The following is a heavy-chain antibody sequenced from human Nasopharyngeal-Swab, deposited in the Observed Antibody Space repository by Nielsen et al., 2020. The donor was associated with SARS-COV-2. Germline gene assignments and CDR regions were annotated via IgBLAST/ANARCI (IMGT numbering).Heavy chain of an antibody. CDR3: ARTPSAYYYGSGPYYFDY. D-gene: IGHD3-10*01. Sequence: SETLSLTCTVSGGSISSSSYYWGGIRQPPGKGLEWIGRIYYSGSTYYNPSLKRRVTISVDTSKNQFSLKLSSVTAADTAVYYCARTPSAYYYGSGPYYFDYWGQGTLVTVSS. V-gene: IGHV4-39*01. J-gene: IGHJ4*02. CDR2: IYYSGST. CDR1: GGSISSSSYY.